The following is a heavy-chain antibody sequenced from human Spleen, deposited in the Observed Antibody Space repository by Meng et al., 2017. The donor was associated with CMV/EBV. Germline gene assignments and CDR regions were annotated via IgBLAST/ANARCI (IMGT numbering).Heavy chain of an antibody. CDR2: IWPDGSNK. D-gene: IGHD3-16*01. Sequence: SEFSFSAYGMHWVRQSPVKGLEWVAAIWPDGSNKFYSNSVKGRFTISRENSKNLLYLQMNSLRAEDTAVYYCAKDGGSRDLGGYFDYWGQGTLVTVSS. J-gene: IGHJ4*02. CDR3: AKDGGSRDLGGYFDY. CDR1: EFSFSAYG. V-gene: IGHV3-33*06.